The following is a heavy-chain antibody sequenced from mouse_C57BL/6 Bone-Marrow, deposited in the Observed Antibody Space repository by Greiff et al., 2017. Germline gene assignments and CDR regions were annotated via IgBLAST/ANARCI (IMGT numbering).Heavy chain of an antibody. CDR3: ARRGYITTVVATRAMDY. CDR1: GFTFSDYY. D-gene: IGHD1-1*01. Sequence: EVKLVESGGGLVQPGGSLKLSCAASGFTFSDYYMYWVRQTPEKRLEWVAYISNGGGSTYYPDTVKGRFTISRDNAKNTLYLQMSRLKSEDTAMYYCARRGYITTVVATRAMDYWGQGTSVTVSS. V-gene: IGHV5-12*01. CDR2: ISNGGGST. J-gene: IGHJ4*01.